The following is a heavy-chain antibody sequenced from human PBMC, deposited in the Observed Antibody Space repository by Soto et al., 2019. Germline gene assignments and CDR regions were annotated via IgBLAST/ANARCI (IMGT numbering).Heavy chain of an antibody. CDR1: GYTFTGYY. CDR2: INPNSGGT. CDR3: ARAGCSSTSCFNWFDP. V-gene: IGHV1-2*04. D-gene: IGHD2-2*01. Sequence: ASVKVSCKASGYTFTGYYMHWVRQAPGQGLEWMGWINPNSGGTNYAQKFQGWVTMTRDTSISTAYMELSRLRSDDTAVYYCARAGCSSTSCFNWFDPWGQGTLVTVSS. J-gene: IGHJ5*02.